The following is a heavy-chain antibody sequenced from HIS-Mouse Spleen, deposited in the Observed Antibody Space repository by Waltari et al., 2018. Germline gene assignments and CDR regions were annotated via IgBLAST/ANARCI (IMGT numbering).Heavy chain of an antibody. D-gene: IGHD2-8*01. CDR1: GYSISSGYY. CDR2: IYHSGRT. J-gene: IGHJ1*01. CDR3: ARDSWAYAIEYFQH. Sequence: QVQLQESGPGLVKPSETLSLTCTVSGYSISSGYYWGWFRQPPGKGLEWIGSIYHSGRTYYNPSLKSRVTISVDTSKNQFSLKLSSVTAADTAVYYCARDSWAYAIEYFQHWGQGTLVTVSS. V-gene: IGHV4-38-2*02.